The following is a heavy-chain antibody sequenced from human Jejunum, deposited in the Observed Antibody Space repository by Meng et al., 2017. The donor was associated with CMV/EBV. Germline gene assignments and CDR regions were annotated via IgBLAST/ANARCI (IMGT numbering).Heavy chain of an antibody. V-gene: IGHV1-18*01. Sequence: YSFKNCGITVVRHPPGPGLDWMGCIIASDNKTHYTQQSQNSITITTNKSTTTGFIVLRRLRADVTAVYYCATDNDYYGSIAYRVDHWGQGTLVTVSS. J-gene: IGHJ4*02. D-gene: IGHD3-22*01. CDR1: YSFKNCG. CDR2: IIASDNKT. CDR3: ATDNDYYGSIAYRVDH.